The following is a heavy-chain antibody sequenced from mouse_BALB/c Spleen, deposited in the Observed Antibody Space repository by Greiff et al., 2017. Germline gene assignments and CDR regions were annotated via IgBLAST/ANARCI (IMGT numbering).Heavy chain of an antibody. CDR3: ARWGITTRTWFAY. CDR2: ISYSGST. D-gene: IGHD2-4*01. Sequence: EVKLVESGPSLVKPSQTLSLTCSVTGDSITSGYWNWIRKFPGNKLEYMGYISYSGSTYYNPSLKSRISITRDTSKNQYYLQLNSVTTEDTATYYCARWGITTRTWFAYWGQGTLVTVSA. J-gene: IGHJ3*01. CDR1: GDSITSGY. V-gene: IGHV3-8*02.